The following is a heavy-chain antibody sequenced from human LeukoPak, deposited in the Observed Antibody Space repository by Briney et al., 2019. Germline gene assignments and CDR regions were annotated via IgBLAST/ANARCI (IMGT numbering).Heavy chain of an antibody. CDR2: ISGSGGST. CDR1: GFTFSNYA. D-gene: IGHD2-8*01. Sequence: PGGSLRLSYPASGFTFSNYATSWVRQAPGKGLEWVSTISGSGGSTYYADSVKGRFTISRDSSKNTLYLQMNSLRAEDTAVYYCAKADNNGTARDYFAYGGQGTLVTVSS. CDR3: AKADNNGTARDYFAY. J-gene: IGHJ4*02. V-gene: IGHV3-23*01.